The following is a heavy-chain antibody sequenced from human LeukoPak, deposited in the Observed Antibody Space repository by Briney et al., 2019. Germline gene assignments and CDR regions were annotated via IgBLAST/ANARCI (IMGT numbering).Heavy chain of an antibody. D-gene: IGHD3-22*01. CDR2: ISYDGSNK. Sequence: PGGSLRLSCAASGFTFSSYAMHWVRQAPGKGLEWVAVISYDGSNKYYADSVKGRFTISRDNSKNTLYLQMNSLRAEDTAVYYCARDSRMYYYGSSGYSNDYWGQGTLVTVSS. CDR1: GFTFSSYA. V-gene: IGHV3-30-3*01. CDR3: ARDSRMYYYGSSGYSNDY. J-gene: IGHJ4*02.